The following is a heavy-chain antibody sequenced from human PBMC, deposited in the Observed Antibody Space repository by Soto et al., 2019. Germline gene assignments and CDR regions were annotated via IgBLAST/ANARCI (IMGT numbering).Heavy chain of an antibody. CDR1: GFIFSEST. D-gene: IGHD2-15*01. J-gene: IGHJ4*02. CDR2: VSTSGRST. Sequence: EVQLVESGGGLVQPGGSLRLSCSASGFIFSESTIYWVRQVPGKGLEAISAVSTSGRSTYYADSVKDRFTISRDNSKNNLFLQMGSLRPEDTAIYYCVKQAHGLDGVAFDYWGQGTRSPSPQ. V-gene: IGHV3-64D*06. CDR3: VKQAHGLDGVAFDY.